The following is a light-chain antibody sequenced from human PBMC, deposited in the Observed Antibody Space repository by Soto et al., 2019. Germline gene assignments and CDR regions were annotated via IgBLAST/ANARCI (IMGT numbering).Light chain of an antibody. CDR1: SSNIGAGYY. Sequence: QSVLTQPPSVSGAPGQRVTISCTGSSSNIGAGYYVHWYQQLPGTAPKLLIYGNSNRPSGVPDRFSGSKSGTSASLAITGLQAEDEADSYCQSYDSSLSGSRVFGGGTKLTVL. J-gene: IGLJ3*02. CDR2: GNS. CDR3: QSYDSSLSGSRV. V-gene: IGLV1-40*01.